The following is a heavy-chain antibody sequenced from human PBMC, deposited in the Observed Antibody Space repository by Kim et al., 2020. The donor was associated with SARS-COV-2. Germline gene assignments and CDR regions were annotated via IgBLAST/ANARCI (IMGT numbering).Heavy chain of an antibody. D-gene: IGHD1-1*01. CDR2: ICPSENT. V-gene: IGHV4-4*07. CDR3: ARGLGDGYKWNY. J-gene: IGHJ4*02. CDR1: GGSISSYC. Sequence: SETLSLTCTVSGGSISSYCWSWIRQPAGKGLEWIGRICPSENTNYNPSLKSRVTMSADTSKNQFSLKLNSVPAADTAVYYCARGLGDGYKWNYWGQGTLVTVSS.